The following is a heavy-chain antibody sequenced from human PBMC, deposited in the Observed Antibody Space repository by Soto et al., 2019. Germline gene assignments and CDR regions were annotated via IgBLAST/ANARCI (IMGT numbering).Heavy chain of an antibody. D-gene: IGHD5-12*01. J-gene: IGHJ4*02. CDR1: GFTFSNWW. Sequence: GGSLRLSCAASGFTFSNWWMHWVRQTPGRGLVWVSHINGDGTTTNYVDSVKGRFTISRDNAKNTLYLQMNSLRAEDTGVYYCARDYISGSPNYWGQGTLVTVSS. CDR3: ARDYISGSPNY. CDR2: INGDGTTT. V-gene: IGHV3-74*01.